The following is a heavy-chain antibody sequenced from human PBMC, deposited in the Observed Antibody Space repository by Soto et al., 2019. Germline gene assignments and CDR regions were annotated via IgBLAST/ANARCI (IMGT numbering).Heavy chain of an antibody. CDR1: GGAISSCY. J-gene: IGHJ5*02. CDR2: IYYSGST. Sequence: SETLSLTCTVSGGAISSCYWSWIRQPPGKGLEWIGYIYYSGSTNYNPSLKSRVTISVDTSKNQFSLKLSSVTAADTAVYYCARHSITMVRGVIPWFDPWGQGTLVTVS. V-gene: IGHV4-59*08. CDR3: ARHSITMVRGVIPWFDP. D-gene: IGHD3-10*01.